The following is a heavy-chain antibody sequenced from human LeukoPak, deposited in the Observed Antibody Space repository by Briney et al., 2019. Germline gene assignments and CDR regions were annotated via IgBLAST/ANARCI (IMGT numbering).Heavy chain of an antibody. CDR3: ARGPDSGSFLGFDY. D-gene: IGHD1-26*01. V-gene: IGHV4-4*07. Sequence: SETLSLTCTISGGSVSDYYWSWIRQPAGKGLEWIGRIYTSGSTNYNPSLKSRVTMSVDTSKNQFSLKLSSVTAADTAVYYCARGPDSGSFLGFDYWGQGTLVTVSS. CDR2: IYTSGST. CDR1: GGSVSDYY. J-gene: IGHJ4*02.